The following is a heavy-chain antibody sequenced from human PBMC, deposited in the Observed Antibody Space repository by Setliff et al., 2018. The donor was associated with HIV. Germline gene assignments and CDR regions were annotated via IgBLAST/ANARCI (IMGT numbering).Heavy chain of an antibody. CDR1: GYTFTSYG. CDR2: ISTYNGNT. Sequence: GASVKVSCKASGYTFTSYGISWVRQAPGQGLEWMGWISTYNGNTNYAQKLQGRVTMTTDTSTSTAYMELRSLRSDDTAVYYCARGEPSPQFGWFDPWGQGTLVTVSS. D-gene: IGHD3-16*01. V-gene: IGHV1-18*01. J-gene: IGHJ5*02. CDR3: ARGEPSPQFGWFDP.